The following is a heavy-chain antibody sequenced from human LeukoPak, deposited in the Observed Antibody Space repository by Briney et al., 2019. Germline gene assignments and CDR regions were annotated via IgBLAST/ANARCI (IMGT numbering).Heavy chain of an antibody. V-gene: IGHV4-34*01. Sequence: ASETLSLTCAVYGGSFSGYYWSRIRQPPGKGLEWIGEINHSGSTNYNPSLKSRVTISVDTSKNQFSLRLSSVTAADTAVYHCARGWLSVSLDAFDIWGQGTMVTVSS. CDR1: GGSFSGYY. CDR2: INHSGST. D-gene: IGHD3-9*01. J-gene: IGHJ3*02. CDR3: ARGWLSVSLDAFDI.